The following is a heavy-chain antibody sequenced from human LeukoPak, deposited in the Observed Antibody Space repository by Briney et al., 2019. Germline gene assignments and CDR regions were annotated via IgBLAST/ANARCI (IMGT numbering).Heavy chain of an antibody. CDR2: IHSSSGSI. J-gene: IGHJ3*02. Sequence: PGGSLRLSCAASGFNFTNYNMNWVRLAPGKGLEGVSSIHSSSGSIYYADSLKGRFTISRDNAKNSLYLQMNSLRAEDTAVYYCARDLAWDAFDIWGQGTMVTVSS. CDR1: GFNFTNYN. CDR3: ARDLAWDAFDI. V-gene: IGHV3-21*01.